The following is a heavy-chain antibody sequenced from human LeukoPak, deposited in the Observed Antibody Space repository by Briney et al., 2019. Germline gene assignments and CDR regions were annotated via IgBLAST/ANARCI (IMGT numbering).Heavy chain of an antibody. J-gene: IGHJ4*02. CDR1: AGSISSGGYY. CDR2: IYYSGGT. CDR3: ARCSDSGAYYSIDY. V-gene: IGHV4-31*03. Sequence: SDTLSLTCTVSAGSISSGGYYWSWIRQYPGKGLEWIGYIYYSGGTYSNPSLKSRLTISVDTSKNQFSLNLNSVTAADTAVYYCARCSDSGAYYSIDYWGQGTLVTVSS. D-gene: IGHD3-22*01.